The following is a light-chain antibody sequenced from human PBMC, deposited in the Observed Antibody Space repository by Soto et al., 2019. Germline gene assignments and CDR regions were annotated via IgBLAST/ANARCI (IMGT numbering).Light chain of an antibody. V-gene: IGLV2-23*02. Sequence: QSVLPQPASVSGSPGQSITISCTGISSDVATYNLVSWYQQRPGKGPKLIIYEVSKRPSGVSNRFSGSKSGNTASLTISGLQADDEADYYCCSFVAGTTLYVFAIGTKLTVL. J-gene: IGLJ1*01. CDR2: EVS. CDR1: SSDVATYNL. CDR3: CSFVAGTTLYV.